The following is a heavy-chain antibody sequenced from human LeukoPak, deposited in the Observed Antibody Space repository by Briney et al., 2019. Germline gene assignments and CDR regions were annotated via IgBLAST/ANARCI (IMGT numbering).Heavy chain of an antibody. CDR3: ARGSVWFGSLSYFDY. J-gene: IGHJ4*02. V-gene: IGHV4-59*01. Sequence: PSETLSLTCTVSGGPISSYYWSWIRQPPGKGLEWIGYNYYSGSTNYNPSLKSRVTISVDTSKNQFSLKLSSVTAADTAVYYCARGSVWFGSLSYFDYWGQGTLVTVSS. CDR2: NYYSGST. D-gene: IGHD3-10*01. CDR1: GGPISSYY.